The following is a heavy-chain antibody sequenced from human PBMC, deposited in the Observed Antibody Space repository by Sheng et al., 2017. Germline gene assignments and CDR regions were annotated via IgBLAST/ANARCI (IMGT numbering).Heavy chain of an antibody. CDR2: INHSGST. CDR1: GGSFSGYY. D-gene: IGHD3-3*01. CDR3: ARGLDFWSGFVSLGYYYYMDV. J-gene: IGHJ6*03. V-gene: IGHV4-34*01. Sequence: QVQLQQWGAGLLKPSETLSLTCAVYGGSFSGYYWSWIRQPPGKGLEWIGEINHSGSTNYNPSLKSRVTISVDTSKNQFSLKLSSVTAADTAVYYCARGLDFWSGFVSLGYYYYMDVWGKGNTVTVSS.